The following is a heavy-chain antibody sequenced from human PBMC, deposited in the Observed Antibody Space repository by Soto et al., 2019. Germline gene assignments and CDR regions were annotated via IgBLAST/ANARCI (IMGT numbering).Heavy chain of an antibody. Sequence: EVQLLESGGGLVQPGGSLRLSCAASGFTFSDYSMNWVRQAPGRGLEWVSTISSGGLSTYYADSVQGRFTISRDHSNDKVYLQMNNLRAEDTAVYYCSKAPGDYYYMDVWGKGTTVTVSS. CDR1: GFTFSDYS. CDR3: SKAPGDYYYMDV. CDR2: ISSGGLST. V-gene: IGHV3-23*01. J-gene: IGHJ6*03.